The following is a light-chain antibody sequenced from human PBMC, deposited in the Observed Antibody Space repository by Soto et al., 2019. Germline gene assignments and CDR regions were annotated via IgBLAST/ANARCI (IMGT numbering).Light chain of an antibody. V-gene: IGKV1-33*01. CDR2: DAS. J-gene: IGKJ4*01. CDR1: QDIGNN. Sequence: DIQMTQSPSSLSASVGDRVTITCQASQDIGNNLNWYQQNPGKAPKLLIYDASNLETGVPSRFSGSGSGTDVSFTISSLQPDDIATYYCQHYDNLPALTFGGGTMVEIK. CDR3: QHYDNLPALT.